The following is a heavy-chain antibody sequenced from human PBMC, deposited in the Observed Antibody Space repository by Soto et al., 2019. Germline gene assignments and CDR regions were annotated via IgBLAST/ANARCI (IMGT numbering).Heavy chain of an antibody. J-gene: IGHJ5*02. CDR3: ARGRMVVPAANWFDP. Sequence: SETLSLTCTVSGGSISSGDYYWSWIRQPPGKGLEWVGYIYYSGSTYYNPSLKSRVTISVDTSKNQFSLKLSSVTAADTAVYYCARGRMVVPAANWFDPWGQGTLVTVSS. D-gene: IGHD2-2*01. CDR2: IYYSGST. CDR1: GGSISSGDYY. V-gene: IGHV4-30-4*01.